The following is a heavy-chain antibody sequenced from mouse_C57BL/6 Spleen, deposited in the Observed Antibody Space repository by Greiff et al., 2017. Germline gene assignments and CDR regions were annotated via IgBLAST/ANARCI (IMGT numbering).Heavy chain of an antibody. D-gene: IGHD1-1*01. CDR2: IDPSDSYT. CDR3: ARSDYGSSRYAMDY. J-gene: IGHJ4*01. CDR1: GYTFTSYW. V-gene: IGHV1-50*01. Sequence: VQLQQPGAELVKPGASVKLSCKASGYTFTSYWMQWVQQRPGQGLEWIGEIDPSDSYTTYNQKFKGKATLTVDTSSSTAYMQLSSLTSEDSAVYYCARSDYGSSRYAMDYWGQGTSVTVSS.